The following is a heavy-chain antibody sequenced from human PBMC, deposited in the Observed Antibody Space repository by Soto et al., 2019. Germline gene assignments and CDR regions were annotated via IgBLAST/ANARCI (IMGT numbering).Heavy chain of an antibody. CDR1: GFTFSSYA. CDR3: AKGSWESWAAAGDLTPVFDY. D-gene: IGHD6-13*01. J-gene: IGHJ4*02. V-gene: IGHV3-23*01. CDR2: ISGSGGST. Sequence: GGSLRPSCAASGFTFSSYAMSWVRQAPGKGLEWVSAISGSGGSTYYANSVKGRFTSSRDNSKNTLYLQMNSLRAEDTAVYYGAKGSWESWAAAGDLTPVFDYWRQGTLVTVSS.